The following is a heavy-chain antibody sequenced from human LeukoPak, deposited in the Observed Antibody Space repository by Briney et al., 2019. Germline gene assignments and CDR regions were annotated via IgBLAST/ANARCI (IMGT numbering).Heavy chain of an antibody. Sequence: SETLSLTCTVSGGSISSGSYYWSWIRQPAGKGLEWIGRIYTSGSTNYNPSLKSRVTISVDTSKNQFSLKLSSVAAADTAVYYCARQRIYSRWFDPWGQGTLVTVSS. J-gene: IGHJ5*02. D-gene: IGHD4-11*01. CDR3: ARQRIYSRWFDP. V-gene: IGHV4-61*02. CDR2: IYTSGST. CDR1: GGSISSGSYY.